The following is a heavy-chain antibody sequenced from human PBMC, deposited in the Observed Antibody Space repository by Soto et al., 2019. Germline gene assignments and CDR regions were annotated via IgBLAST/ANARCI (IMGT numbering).Heavy chain of an antibody. CDR2: IYWDDDK. V-gene: IGHV2-5*02. D-gene: IGHD6-19*01. J-gene: IGHJ4*02. CDR3: SHIVVAGVGYYFDY. CDR1: GFSLSTTRVA. Sequence: QITLKESGPTLVKPTQTLTLTCTFSGFSLSTTRVAVGWIRQPPGKALEWLALIYWDDDKRYSPFLKSRLTITKDTSKNQVVLTMTNTDPVDTATYYCSHIVVAGVGYYFDYWGQGTLVTVSS.